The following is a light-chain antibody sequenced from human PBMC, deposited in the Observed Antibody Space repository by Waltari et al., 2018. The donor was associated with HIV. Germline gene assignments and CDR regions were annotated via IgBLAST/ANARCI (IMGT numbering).Light chain of an antibody. V-gene: IGLV1-47*01. CDR1: TSNIGSND. CDR2: RNN. CDR3: VAWDDSLRGVV. J-gene: IGLJ2*01. Sequence: SVLTQPPSASGTPGQRVTISCSGSTSNIGSNDVFWYQHLPGAAPKLLIHRNNQRPSGVPDRFSGSTSGTSASLASSGLRSKDEADYYCVAWDDSLRGVVFGGGTKVAAL.